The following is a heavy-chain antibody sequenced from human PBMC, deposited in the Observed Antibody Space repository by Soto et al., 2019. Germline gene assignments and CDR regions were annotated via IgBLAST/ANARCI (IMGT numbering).Heavy chain of an antibody. Sequence: GGSLRLSCAASGFTFSSYSMNWVRQAPGKGLEWVSYISSSSSTIYYADSVKGRFTISRDNAKNSLYLQMNSLRDEDTAVYYCARDSSGGYDILTGLYGMDVWGQGTTVTVS. CDR3: ARDSSGGYDILTGLYGMDV. D-gene: IGHD3-9*01. V-gene: IGHV3-48*02. CDR1: GFTFSSYS. J-gene: IGHJ6*02. CDR2: ISSSSSTI.